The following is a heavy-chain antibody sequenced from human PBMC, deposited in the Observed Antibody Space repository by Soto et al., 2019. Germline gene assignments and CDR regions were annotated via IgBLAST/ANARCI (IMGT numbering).Heavy chain of an antibody. CDR2: MNPNSGNT. CDR3: AREYYDYVWGSYRPYYYGMDV. D-gene: IGHD3-16*02. Sequence: ASVKVSCKASGYTFTSYDINWVRQATGQGLEWMGWMNPNSGNTGYAQKFQGRVTMTRNTSISTAYMELSSLRSEDTAVYYCAREYYDYVWGSYRPYYYGMDVWGQGTTVTVSS. J-gene: IGHJ6*02. CDR1: GYTFTSYD. V-gene: IGHV1-8*01.